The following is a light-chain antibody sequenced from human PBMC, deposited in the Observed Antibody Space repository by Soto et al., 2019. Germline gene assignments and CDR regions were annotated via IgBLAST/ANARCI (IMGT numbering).Light chain of an antibody. CDR1: QSVSSSY. CDR2: GAS. CDR3: QQLGT. Sequence: EIVLTQSPGTLSLSPGERATLSCRASQSVSSSYLAWYQQKPGQAPRLLIYGASSRATGIHDRFSASGSGTDFTLTISRLEPEDFAVYYCQQLGTFGQGTKVEI. J-gene: IGKJ1*01. V-gene: IGKV3-20*01.